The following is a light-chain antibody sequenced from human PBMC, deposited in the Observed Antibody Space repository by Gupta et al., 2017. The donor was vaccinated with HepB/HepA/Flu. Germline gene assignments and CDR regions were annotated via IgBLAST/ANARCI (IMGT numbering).Light chain of an antibody. CDR2: GND. V-gene: IGLV1-40*01. Sequence: HSVLTQPPLVSGAPWHRLTISCTVISSIIGTPFDVHWYQRLPGAAPIHLINGNDNRPSGVPDGCSGSKSGTSAALAITGLLDEDEEHYYCQTYDGRLGSIVFGGGTKLTVL. CDR1: SSIIGTPFD. J-gene: IGLJ2*01. CDR3: QTYDGRLGSIV.